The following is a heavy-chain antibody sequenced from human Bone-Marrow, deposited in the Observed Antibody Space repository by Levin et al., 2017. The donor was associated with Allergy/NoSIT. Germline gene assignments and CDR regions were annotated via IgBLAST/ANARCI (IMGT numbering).Heavy chain of an antibody. CDR3: AKGSGELDY. CDR1: GLNFRSHG. J-gene: IGHJ4*02. V-gene: IGHV3-30*18. D-gene: IGHD3-10*01. Sequence: GGSLRLSCAVSGLNFRSHGMHWVRQAPGKGLEWLAVISYDGTNEDYAESVKGRFTISRDNSNNMLYLQMNSLRGEDTAVYYCAKGSGELDYWGQGTLVTVSS. CDR2: ISYDGTNE.